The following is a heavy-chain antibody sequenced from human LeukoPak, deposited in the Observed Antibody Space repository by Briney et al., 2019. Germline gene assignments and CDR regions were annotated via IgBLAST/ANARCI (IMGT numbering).Heavy chain of an antibody. Sequence: GGSLRLSCAASGFTFSNAWMSWVRQAPGKGLEWVGRIRSKTDGCTTDYAAPVKGRFTISRDDSKNTLYLQMNSLKTGDTAVYYCTTARNMVRGVIPLDYWGQGTLVTVSS. CDR3: TTARNMVRGVIPLDY. J-gene: IGHJ4*02. CDR2: IRSKTDGCTT. V-gene: IGHV3-15*01. CDR1: GFTFSNAW. D-gene: IGHD3-10*01.